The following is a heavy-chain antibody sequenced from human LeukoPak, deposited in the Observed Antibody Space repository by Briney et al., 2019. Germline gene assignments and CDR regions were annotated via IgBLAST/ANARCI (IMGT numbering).Heavy chain of an antibody. J-gene: IGHJ6*02. CDR3: ARFVANWNPGGMDV. Sequence: GGSLRLSCVASGFTFSTYAMTWVRQAPGKGLEWVSVISGSGRSGTNYADSVKGRFTISRDNSGNSIYLQMNSLRAEDTAVYYCARFVANWNPGGMDVWGQGTTVIVSS. CDR2: ISGSGRSGT. D-gene: IGHD1-20*01. CDR1: GFTFSTYA. V-gene: IGHV3-23*01.